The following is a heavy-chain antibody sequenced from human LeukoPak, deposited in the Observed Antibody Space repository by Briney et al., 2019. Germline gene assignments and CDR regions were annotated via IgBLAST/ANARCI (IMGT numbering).Heavy chain of an antibody. J-gene: IGHJ4*02. D-gene: IGHD3-9*01. Sequence: GGSLRLSCVASGFSLSSFWMNWVRQAPGKGLEWVASIKKDGSEKHYVDSVKARFTISRDDAKNSLYLEMNSLRAEDTAVYYCARDRGLRYFDSFDYWGQGALVTVSS. CDR3: ARDRGLRYFDSFDY. CDR2: IKKDGSEK. V-gene: IGHV3-7*03. CDR1: GFSLSSFW.